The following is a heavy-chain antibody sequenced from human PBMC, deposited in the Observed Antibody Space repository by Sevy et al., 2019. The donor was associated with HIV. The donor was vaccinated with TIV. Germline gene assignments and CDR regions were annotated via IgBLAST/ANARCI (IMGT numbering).Heavy chain of an antibody. D-gene: IGHD3-3*01. CDR1: GFTFSSYA. V-gene: IGHV3-23*01. CDR2: ISGSGGST. Sequence: GGSLRLSCAASGFTFSSYAMSWVRQAPGKGLEWVSAISGSGGSTYYADSVKGRFTISRNNSKNTLYLQMNSLRAEDTAVYYCAKWSLGSGYSRYNWFDPWGQGTLVTVSS. J-gene: IGHJ5*02. CDR3: AKWSLGSGYSRYNWFDP.